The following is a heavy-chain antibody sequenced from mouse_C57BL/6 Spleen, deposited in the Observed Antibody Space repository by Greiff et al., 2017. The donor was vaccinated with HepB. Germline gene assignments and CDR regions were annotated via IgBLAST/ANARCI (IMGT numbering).Heavy chain of an antibody. CDR2: ISYDGSN. V-gene: IGHV3-6*01. D-gene: IGHD2-5*01. CDR3: ARDHYSNSWYFDY. Sequence: EVKLVESGPGLVKPSQSLSLTCSVTGYSITSGYYWNWIRQFPGNKLEWMGYISYDGSNNYNPSLKNRISITRDTSKNQFFLKLNSVTTEDTATYYCARDHYSNSWYFDYWGQGTTLTVSS. J-gene: IGHJ2*01. CDR1: GYSITSGYY.